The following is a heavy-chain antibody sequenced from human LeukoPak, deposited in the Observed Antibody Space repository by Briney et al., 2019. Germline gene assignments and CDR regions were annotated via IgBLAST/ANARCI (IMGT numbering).Heavy chain of an antibody. J-gene: IGHJ4*02. D-gene: IGHD6-19*01. CDR3: ARLDGGWLDY. Sequence: SETLSLTCTVSGGSISSYYWSWIRQPPGKGLGWIGYIYTSGSTSYNPSLKSRVTISVDTSKNQFSLKLSSVTAADTAVYYCARLDGGWLDYWGQGTLVTVSS. CDR1: GGSISSYY. CDR2: IYTSGST. V-gene: IGHV4-4*09.